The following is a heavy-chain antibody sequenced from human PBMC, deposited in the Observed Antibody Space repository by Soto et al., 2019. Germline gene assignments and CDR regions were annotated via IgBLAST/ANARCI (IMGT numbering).Heavy chain of an antibody. V-gene: IGHV1-46*01. CDR2: INPSGGST. J-gene: IGHJ4*02. CDR1: GYTFTRYS. D-gene: IGHD3-10*01. CDR3: ALVLLWFGEFSY. Sequence: GASVKVSCKASGYTFTRYSMHWVRQAPGQGLEWMGTINPSGGSTSYAQKFQGRVTMTRDTSTSTVYMELSSLRSEDTAVYYCALVLLWFGEFSYWGQGTLVTVSS.